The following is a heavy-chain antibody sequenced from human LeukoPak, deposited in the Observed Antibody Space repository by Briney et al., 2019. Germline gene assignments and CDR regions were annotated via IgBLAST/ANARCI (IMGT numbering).Heavy chain of an antibody. Sequence: SETLSLTCTVSGGSVSSGSYYWDWIRQPPGKGLEWIGCIYYSGSTNYNPSLNSRVTISLDTSKNQFSLKLSSVTAADTAVFYGARGYISIRGLFDPWGQGTPVTVSS. J-gene: IGHJ5*02. CDR2: IYYSGST. CDR1: GGSVSSGSYY. CDR3: ARGYISIRGLFDP. V-gene: IGHV4-61*01. D-gene: IGHD3-3*02.